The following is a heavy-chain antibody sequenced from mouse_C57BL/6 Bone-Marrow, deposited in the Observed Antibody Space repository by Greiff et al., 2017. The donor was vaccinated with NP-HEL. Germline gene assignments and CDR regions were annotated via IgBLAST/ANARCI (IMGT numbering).Heavy chain of an antibody. CDR3: ARRNRYYYGSSLYYFDY. CDR1: GYTFTSYW. D-gene: IGHD1-1*01. Sequence: QVHVKQPGAELVMPGASVKLSCKASGYTFTSYWMHWVKQRPGQGLEWIGEIDPSDSYTNYNQKFKGKSTLTVDKSSSTACMQLSSLTSEDSAVYYCARRNRYYYGSSLYYFDYWGQGTTLTVSS. J-gene: IGHJ2*01. CDR2: IDPSDSYT. V-gene: IGHV1-69*01.